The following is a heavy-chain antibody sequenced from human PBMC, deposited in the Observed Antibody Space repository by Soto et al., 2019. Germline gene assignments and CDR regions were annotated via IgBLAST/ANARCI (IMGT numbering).Heavy chain of an antibody. Sequence: QVQLQESGPGLVKPSETLSLTCTVSGGSISSYYWSWIRQPPGKGLEWIGFIFYSGSTSYNPSLKSRGTISIDTSAYQCSLKLNSVTAADTAVYYCALMIGDPVLSFDSWGQGTLVGVSS. CDR2: IFYSGST. CDR1: GGSISSYY. CDR3: ALMIGDPVLSFDS. V-gene: IGHV4-59*01. J-gene: IGHJ5*01. D-gene: IGHD3-10*02.